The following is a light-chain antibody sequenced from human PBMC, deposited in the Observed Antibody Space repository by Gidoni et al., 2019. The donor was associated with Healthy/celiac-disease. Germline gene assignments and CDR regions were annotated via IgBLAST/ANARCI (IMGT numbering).Light chain of an antibody. CDR3: QQSYSTLPWT. Sequence: DIQMTQSPSSLSASVGDRVTITCRASQSISSYLNWYQQKPGKAPKLLIYAASSLQSGVPSSFSGSGSGTDFTLTISSLQPEDFATYYCQQSYSTLPWTFXXXTKVEIK. CDR2: AAS. CDR1: QSISSY. V-gene: IGKV1-39*01. J-gene: IGKJ1*01.